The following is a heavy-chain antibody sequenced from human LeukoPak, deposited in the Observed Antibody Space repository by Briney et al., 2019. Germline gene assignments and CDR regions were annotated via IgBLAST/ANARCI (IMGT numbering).Heavy chain of an antibody. CDR1: GFTVSNNY. Sequence: PSGSPRLSCAASGFTVSNNYMAWVRQAPGKGLEWVSLIYNGGSTYYADSVKGRFTISIDNSKNTLYLQMNSLRAEDTAIYYCARKPDYWGQGTLVTVSS. V-gene: IGHV3-53*01. CDR2: IYNGGST. J-gene: IGHJ4*01. CDR3: ARKPDY.